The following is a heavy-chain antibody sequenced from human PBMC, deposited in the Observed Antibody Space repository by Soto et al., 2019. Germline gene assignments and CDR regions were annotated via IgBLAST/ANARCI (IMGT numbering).Heavy chain of an antibody. CDR1: GGTFSSYA. D-gene: IGHD3-10*01. CDR3: ARGNPPYYGSGHVFDP. J-gene: IGHJ5*02. CDR2: IIPIFGTA. Sequence: SVKVSCKASGGTFSSYAISWVRQAPGQGLEWMGGIIPIFGTANYAQKFQGRVTITADESTSTAYMELSSLRSEDTAVYYCARGNPPYYGSGHVFDPWGQGTLVTVSS. V-gene: IGHV1-69*13.